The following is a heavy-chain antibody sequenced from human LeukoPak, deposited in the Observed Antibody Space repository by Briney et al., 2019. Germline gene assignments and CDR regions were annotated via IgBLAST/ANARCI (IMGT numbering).Heavy chain of an antibody. CDR1: GYTFTSYY. CDR2: INPSGGST. CDR3: ARGGGFGDFWI. J-gene: IGHJ3*02. D-gene: IGHD3-3*01. V-gene: IGHV1-46*01. Sequence: GASVKVSCKASGYTFTSYYMHWVRQAPGQGLEWMGIINPSGGSTSYAQKFQGRVTMTTDTSTSTAYMELRSLRSDDTAVYYCARGGGFGDFWIWGQGTMVTVSS.